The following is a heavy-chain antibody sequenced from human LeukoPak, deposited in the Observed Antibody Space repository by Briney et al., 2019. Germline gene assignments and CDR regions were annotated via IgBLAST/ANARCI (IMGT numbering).Heavy chain of an antibody. CDR1: GFSLSSSGMC. J-gene: IGHJ4*02. V-gene: IGHV2-70*11. Sequence: SGPALVKPTQTLTLTYTFSGFSLSSSGMCVSWIRQPPGKALEWLARIDWDDDKYYSTSLKTRLTISKDTSKKQVVLTMTNMDPVYTATYYCARINYDSRYFDYWGQGTLVTVSS. D-gene: IGHD3-22*01. CDR2: IDWDDDK. CDR3: ARINYDSRYFDY.